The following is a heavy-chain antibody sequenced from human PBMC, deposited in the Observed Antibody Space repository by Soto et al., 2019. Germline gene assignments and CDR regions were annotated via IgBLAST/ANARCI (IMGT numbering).Heavy chain of an antibody. CDR2: IYHSGST. CDR3: ARKYYDYIWGSSYYYMDV. V-gene: IGHV4-4*02. Sequence: SETLSLTCAVSSGSISSSNWWSWVRQPPGKGLEWIGEIYHSGSTNYNPSLKSRVTISVDKSKNQFSLKLSSVTAADTAVYYCARKYYDYIWGSSYYYMDVWGKGTTVTVSS. D-gene: IGHD3-16*01. CDR1: SGSISSSNW. J-gene: IGHJ6*03.